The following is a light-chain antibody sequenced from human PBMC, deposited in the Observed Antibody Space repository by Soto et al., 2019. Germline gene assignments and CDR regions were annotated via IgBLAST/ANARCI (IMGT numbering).Light chain of an antibody. CDR2: EVS. J-gene: IGLJ2*01. CDR3: CSFARSSTWI. Sequence: QSALTQPASVSGSPGQSITISCTGTNSDVGNYNHVSWYQQHPGKAPKLMIYEVSKRPSGVSNRFFGSKSANTASLTISGLQAEDEAVYYCCSFARSSTWIFGGGTKLTVL. V-gene: IGLV2-23*02. CDR1: NSDVGNYNH.